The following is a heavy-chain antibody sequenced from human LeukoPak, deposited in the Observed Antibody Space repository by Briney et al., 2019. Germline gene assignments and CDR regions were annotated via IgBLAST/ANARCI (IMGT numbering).Heavy chain of an antibody. CDR1: GGSFSGYY. CDR2: INHSGST. J-gene: IGHJ3*02. D-gene: IGHD3-22*01. Sequence: SETLSLTCAVYGGSFSGYYWSWIRQPPGKGLEWIGEINHSGSTNYNPSLKSRVTISVDTSKNQFSLKLSSVTAADTAVYYCARLPYYYDSSGYYKDAFDIWGQGTMVTVSS. CDR3: ARLPYYYDSSGYYKDAFDI. V-gene: IGHV4-34*01.